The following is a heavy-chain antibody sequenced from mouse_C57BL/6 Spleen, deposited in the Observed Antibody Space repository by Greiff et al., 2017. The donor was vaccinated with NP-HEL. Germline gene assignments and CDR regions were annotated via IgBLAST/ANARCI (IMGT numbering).Heavy chain of an antibody. CDR3: ARWGGYYAGFAY. J-gene: IGHJ3*01. V-gene: IGHV1-69*01. CDR2: IDPSDSYT. D-gene: IGHD2-3*01. CDR1: GYTFTSYW. Sequence: VQLQQSGAELVMPGASVKLSCKASGYTFTSYWMHWVKQRPGQGLEWIGEIDPSDSYTNYNQKFKGKSTLTVDKSSSTAYMQLSSLTSEDSAVYYCARWGGYYAGFAYWGQGTLVTVSA.